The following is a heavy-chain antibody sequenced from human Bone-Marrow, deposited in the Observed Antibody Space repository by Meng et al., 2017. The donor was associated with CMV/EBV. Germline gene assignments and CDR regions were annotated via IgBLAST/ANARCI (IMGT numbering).Heavy chain of an antibody. CDR2: ITPSGRA. CDR1: GGSLSGYS. V-gene: IGHV4-34*01. D-gene: IGHD3-3*01. J-gene: IGHJ2*01. Sequence: SETLSLTCAVYGGSLSGYSWNWIRQSPGKGLEWIGEITPSGRANYSPSLKSQFTISIDTSKNQFSLKLSSVTASDTAVYYCARGRFVWSRMSNVAIDWYFDPWGRGTLVTVSS. CDR3: ARGRFVWSRMSNVAIDWYFDP.